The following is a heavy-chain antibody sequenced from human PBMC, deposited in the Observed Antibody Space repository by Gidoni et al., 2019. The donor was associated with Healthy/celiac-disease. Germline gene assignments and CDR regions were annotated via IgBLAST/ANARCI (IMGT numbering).Heavy chain of an antibody. V-gene: IGHV4-31*01. CDR2: IYYSGST. J-gene: IGHJ2*01. D-gene: IGHD5-12*01. CDR3: ARVGQANGYSGYDLPYFDL. Sequence: QVQLQESGPGLVKPSQTLSLTCTVSGGSISSGGYYWSWIRQHPGKGLEWIGYIYYSGSTYYNPSLKSLVTISVDTSKNQFSLKLSSVTAADTAVYYCARVGQANGYSGYDLPYFDLWGRGTLVTVSS. CDR1: GGSISSGGYY.